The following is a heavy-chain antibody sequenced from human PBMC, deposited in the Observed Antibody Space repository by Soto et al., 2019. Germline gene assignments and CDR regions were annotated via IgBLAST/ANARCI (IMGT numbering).Heavy chain of an antibody. V-gene: IGHV1-2*02. J-gene: IGHJ6*02. CDR3: AKELQRGLDV. Sequence: QVQLVQSGAEVKQPGASVKVSCEASGYTFSVYHLHWVRQAPGQGLEWMGWVYPSSGGTRYAQRLEGRVTMTRDTSINTAYMELSRLTSDDTAVYYCAKELQRGLDVWGQGTTVIVSS. D-gene: IGHD1-7*01. CDR2: VYPSSGGT. CDR1: GYTFSVYH.